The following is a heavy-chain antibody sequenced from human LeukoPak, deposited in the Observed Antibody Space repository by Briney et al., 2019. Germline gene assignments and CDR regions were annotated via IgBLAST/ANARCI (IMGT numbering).Heavy chain of an antibody. V-gene: IGHV3-9*01. J-gene: IGHJ4*02. CDR3: AKGSYSGSYSSFDY. Sequence: PGRSLRLSCAASGFTFDDYAMHWVRQAPGKGLEWVSGISWNSGSIGYADSVKGRFTISRDNAKNSLYLQMNSLRAEDTALYYCAKGSYSGSYSSFDYWGQGTLVTVSS. CDR1: GFTFDDYA. D-gene: IGHD1-26*01. CDR2: ISWNSGSI.